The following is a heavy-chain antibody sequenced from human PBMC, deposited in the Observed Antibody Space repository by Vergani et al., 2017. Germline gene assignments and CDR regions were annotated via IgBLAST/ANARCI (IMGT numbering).Heavy chain of an antibody. J-gene: IGHJ5*02. Sequence: QIQLVQSGAEVKQPGASVKVSCKASGYTFVNYGINWVRLATGQGLEWMGWMNPKSGNTAYAAKFQGRITMTRDSSTDTAYMEMKSLRSEDTAIYFCARGVLDSKYRHNWFGPWGQGTVVTVSS. V-gene: IGHV1-8*02. CDR2: MNPKSGNT. D-gene: IGHD3/OR15-3a*01. CDR3: ARGVLDSKYRHNWFGP. CDR1: GYTFVNYG.